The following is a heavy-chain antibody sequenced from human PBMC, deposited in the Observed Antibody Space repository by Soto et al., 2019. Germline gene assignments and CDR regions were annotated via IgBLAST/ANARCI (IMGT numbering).Heavy chain of an antibody. J-gene: IGHJ4*02. V-gene: IGHV1-2*04. CDR1: GYTFTGYY. CDR3: ARGDDSSGYYPKEQIFDY. D-gene: IGHD3-22*01. Sequence: ASVKVSCKASGYTFTGYYMHWVRQAPGQGLEWMGWINPNSGGTNYAQKFQGWVTMTRDTSISTAYMELSRLRSDDTAVYYCARGDDSSGYYPKEQIFDYWGQGTLVTVSS. CDR2: INPNSGGT.